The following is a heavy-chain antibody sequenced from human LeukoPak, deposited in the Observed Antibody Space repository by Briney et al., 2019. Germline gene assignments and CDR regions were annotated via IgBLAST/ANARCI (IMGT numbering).Heavy chain of an antibody. CDR3: ARGPRRSYDSSGYYSNY. CDR1: GYTFTSYD. V-gene: IGHV1-8*01. J-gene: IGHJ4*02. D-gene: IGHD3-22*01. CDR2: MNPNSGNT. Sequence: ASVKVSCKASGYTFTSYDINWVRQATGQGLEWMGWMNPNSGNTGYAQKFQGRVTITRNTSISTAYMELSSLRSEDTAVYYCARGPRRSYDSSGYYSNYWGQGTMVTVSS.